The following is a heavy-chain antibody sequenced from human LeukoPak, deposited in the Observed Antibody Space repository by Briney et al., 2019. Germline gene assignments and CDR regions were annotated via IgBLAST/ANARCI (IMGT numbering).Heavy chain of an antibody. CDR2: IYTSGST. Sequence: SETLSLTCTVSGDSISSGNYYWSWIRQPAGEGLEWIGRIYTSGSTNYNPSLKSRVTISVDTSKNQFSLRLNSVTATDMAMYYCARGPYSYDSSGCFDYWGQGALVTVSS. J-gene: IGHJ4*02. V-gene: IGHV4-61*02. CDR1: GDSISSGNYY. D-gene: IGHD3-22*01. CDR3: ARGPYSYDSSGCFDY.